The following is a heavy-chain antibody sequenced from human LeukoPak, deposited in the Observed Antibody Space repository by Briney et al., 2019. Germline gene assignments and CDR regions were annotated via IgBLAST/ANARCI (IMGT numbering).Heavy chain of an antibody. CDR3: ARHSPTIPLGRFDP. CDR1: GGSISSSSYY. Sequence: PSETLSLTCTVSGGSISSSSYYWGWIRQPPGKGREWIGSIYYSGSTYYNPSLKSRVTISVDTSKNQFSLKLSSVTAADTAVYYCARHSPTIPLGRFDPWGQGTLVTVSS. J-gene: IGHJ5*02. CDR2: IYYSGST. V-gene: IGHV4-39*01. D-gene: IGHD3-3*01.